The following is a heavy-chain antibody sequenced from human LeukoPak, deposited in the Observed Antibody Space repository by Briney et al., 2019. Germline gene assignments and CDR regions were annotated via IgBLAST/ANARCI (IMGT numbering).Heavy chain of an antibody. D-gene: IGHD3-9*01. CDR1: GYTFTSYY. CDR2: INPSGGST. V-gene: IGHV1-46*01. CDR3: ARDRAPRTYYDILTGDPSDY. Sequence: ASVKVSCKASGYTFTSYYMHWVRQAPGQGLEWMGIINPSGGSTSYAQKFQGRVTMTRDMSTSTVYMELSSLRSEDTAVYYCARDRAPRTYYDILTGDPSDYWGQGTLVTVSS. J-gene: IGHJ4*02.